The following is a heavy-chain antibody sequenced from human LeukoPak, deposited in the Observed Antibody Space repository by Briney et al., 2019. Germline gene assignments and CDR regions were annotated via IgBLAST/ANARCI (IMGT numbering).Heavy chain of an antibody. Sequence: GGSLRLSCEASGFTFSTYAINWVRQAPGKGPEWVSYISSSSNTIYYADSVRGRFTISRDNAKNSLFLQMNSLGAEDTAVYYCARAPTIGTTAIFDYWGQGTLVTVSS. CDR2: ISSSSNTI. V-gene: IGHV3-48*04. J-gene: IGHJ4*02. CDR3: ARAPTIGTTAIFDY. CDR1: GFTFSTYA. D-gene: IGHD5-24*01.